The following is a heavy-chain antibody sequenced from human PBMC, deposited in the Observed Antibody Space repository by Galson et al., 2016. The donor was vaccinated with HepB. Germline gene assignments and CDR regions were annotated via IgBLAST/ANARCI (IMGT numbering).Heavy chain of an antibody. CDR2: ISHSGST. J-gene: IGHJ6*04. V-gene: IGHV4-30-2*01. D-gene: IGHD2-2*01. CDR1: GDSVSSYF. CDR3: ARAQPADYYSALAV. Sequence: TLSLTCSVSGDSVSSYFWSWIRQPPGKGLEWIGYISHSGSTYYTPSLKSRVTISMDKSKSQFSLNLNAVTAADTAVYYCARAQPADYYSALAVWGKGTTVTVSS.